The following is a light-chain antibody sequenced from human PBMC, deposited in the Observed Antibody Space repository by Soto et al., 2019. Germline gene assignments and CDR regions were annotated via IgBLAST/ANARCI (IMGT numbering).Light chain of an antibody. Sequence: DIQMTQSPSTLSASVGDRVTITCRASQSISVWLAWYQQKPGKAPKLLIYTTSSLESGVPSRFSGSGSGTEFTLTISSLQPDDFATYYCQQYNTSPWTFGQGTKVEIK. V-gene: IGKV1-5*03. CDR1: QSISVW. CDR2: TTS. J-gene: IGKJ1*01. CDR3: QQYNTSPWT.